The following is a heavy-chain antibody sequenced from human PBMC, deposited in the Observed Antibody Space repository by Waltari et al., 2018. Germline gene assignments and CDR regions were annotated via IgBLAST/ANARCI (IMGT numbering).Heavy chain of an antibody. CDR3: ARDRGRGLYLDT. D-gene: IGHD2-15*01. V-gene: IGHV4-4*02. J-gene: IGHJ5*02. Sequence: WDWVRLYPHKGRGWIGQVHGIGRTNYNPSFASRVTVSLDTSKNLFSLKVTSATAADTAVDYCARDRGRGLYLDTWGPGTLVTVSP. CDR2: VHGIGRT.